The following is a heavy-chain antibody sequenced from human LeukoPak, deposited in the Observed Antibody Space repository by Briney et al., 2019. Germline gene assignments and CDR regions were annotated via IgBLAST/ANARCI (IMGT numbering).Heavy chain of an antibody. V-gene: IGHV3-53*01. Sequence: GGSLRLSCAASGFIVSSNYMNWVRQAPGKGLECVSLIYSGGSTYYADSVKARFTISRDKPRNTPYRQMNSLRAEERAGFYVANHLTCRSHNRPSFDEWGQATLVTLSS. D-gene: IGHD2-2*01. J-gene: IGHJ4*02. CDR1: GFIVSSNY. CDR3: ANHLTCRSHNRPSFDE. CDR2: IYSGGST.